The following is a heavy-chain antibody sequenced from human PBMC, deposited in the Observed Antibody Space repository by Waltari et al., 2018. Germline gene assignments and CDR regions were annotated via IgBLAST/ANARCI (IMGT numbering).Heavy chain of an antibody. CDR3: ARAIQYCSGGSCLYYYFDY. J-gene: IGHJ4*02. V-gene: IGHV4-59*01. CDR1: GGSISSYY. CDR2: INYSGST. Sequence: QVQLQESGPGLVKPSETLSLTCTVSGGSISSYYWSWIRQPPGKGLEWIGYINYSGSTNYNPSLKSRVTISVDTSKNQFSLKLSSVTAADTAVYYCARAIQYCSGGSCLYYYFDYWGQGTLVTVSS. D-gene: IGHD2-15*01.